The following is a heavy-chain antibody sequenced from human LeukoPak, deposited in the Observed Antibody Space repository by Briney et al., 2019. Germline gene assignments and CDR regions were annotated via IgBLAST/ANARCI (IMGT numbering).Heavy chain of an antibody. Sequence: GESLKISCKGSGYSFTSYWIGWVRQMPGKGLEWMGIIYPGDSDTRYSPSFQGQVTISADKSISTAYLQWSSLKASDTAMYYCARPGELLGGHYYFDYWGQGTLVTVSS. CDR1: GYSFTSYW. J-gene: IGHJ4*02. V-gene: IGHV5-51*01. CDR2: IYPGDSDT. CDR3: ARPGELLGGHYYFDY. D-gene: IGHD1-26*01.